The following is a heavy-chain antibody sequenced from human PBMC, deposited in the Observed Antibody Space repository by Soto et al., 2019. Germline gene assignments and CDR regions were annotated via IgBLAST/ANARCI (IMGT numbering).Heavy chain of an antibody. V-gene: IGHV5-10-1*01. CDR1: GYSFPTYW. J-gene: IGHJ4*02. Sequence: GESLKISCRASGYSFPTYWISWVRQMPGKGLEWTGRIDPSDSKTYYSPSFQGHVTISADKSTSTAYLQLNNLKASDTAMYYCARLSDYWGQGTQVTVSS. CDR2: IDPSDSKT. CDR3: ARLSDY.